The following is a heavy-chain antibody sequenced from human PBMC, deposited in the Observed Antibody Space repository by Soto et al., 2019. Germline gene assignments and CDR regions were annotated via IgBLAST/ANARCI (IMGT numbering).Heavy chain of an antibody. V-gene: IGHV2-5*02. J-gene: IGHJ4*02. CDR1: GFSLTTTGVG. CDR3: AHRLFDNSCYWDVGYFDF. D-gene: IGHD2-15*01. Sequence: QITLKESGPTLVKPTQTLTLTCTFSGFSLTTTGVGVGWIRQPPGKALECLALIYWDDDKRYSPSLKSRLTITKDTSKNPVFLTMTNIDPLDTATYYCAHRLFDNSCYWDVGYFDFWGQGTLVTVSS. CDR2: IYWDDDK.